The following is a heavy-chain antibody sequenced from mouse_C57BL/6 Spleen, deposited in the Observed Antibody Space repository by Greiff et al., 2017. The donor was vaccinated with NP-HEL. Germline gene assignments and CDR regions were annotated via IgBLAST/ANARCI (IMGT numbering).Heavy chain of an antibody. V-gene: IGHV5-4*01. J-gene: IGHJ4*01. D-gene: IGHD2-4*01. Sequence: EVKLVESGGGLVKPGGSLKLSCAASGFTFSSYAMSWVRQTPEKRLEWVATISDGGSYTYYPDNVKGRFTISRDNAKNNLYLQMSHLKSEDTAMYYCARDRKGIYDYDGYAMDYWGQGTSVTVSS. CDR2: ISDGGSYT. CDR3: ARDRKGIYDYDGYAMDY. CDR1: GFTFSSYA.